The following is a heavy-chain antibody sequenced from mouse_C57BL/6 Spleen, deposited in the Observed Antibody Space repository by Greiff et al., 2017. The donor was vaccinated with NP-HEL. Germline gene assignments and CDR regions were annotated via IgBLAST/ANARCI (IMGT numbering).Heavy chain of an antibody. CDR3: ARGGSSYGYFDV. CDR1: GYSFTGYY. CDR2: INPSTGGT. D-gene: IGHD1-1*01. V-gene: IGHV1-42*01. J-gene: IGHJ1*03. Sequence: VQLQQSGPELVKPGASVKISCKASGYSFTGYYMNWVKQSPEKSLEWIGEINPSTGGTTYNQKFKAKATLTVDKSSSTAYMQLKSLTSEDSAVYYCARGGSSYGYFDVWGTGTTVTVSS.